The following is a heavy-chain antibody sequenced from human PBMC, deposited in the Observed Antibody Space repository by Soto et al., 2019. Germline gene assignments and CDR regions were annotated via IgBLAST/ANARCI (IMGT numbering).Heavy chain of an antibody. CDR3: ARDDFISSGWYWFDP. V-gene: IGHV1-18*01. Sequence: ASVKVSCKASGYTFASYGSSWVRQAPGQGLEWMGWISAYNGNTNYAQKLQGRVTMTTDTSTSTAYMELRSLRSDDTAVYYCARDDFISSGWYWFDPWGQGTLVTVSS. D-gene: IGHD6-19*01. J-gene: IGHJ5*02. CDR2: ISAYNGNT. CDR1: GYTFASYG.